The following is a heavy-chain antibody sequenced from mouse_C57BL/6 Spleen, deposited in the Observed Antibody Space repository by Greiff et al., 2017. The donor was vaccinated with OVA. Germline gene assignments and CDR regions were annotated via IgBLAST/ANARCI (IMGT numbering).Heavy chain of an antibody. Sequence: EVQGVESGEGLVKPGGSLKLSCAASGFTFSSYAMSWVRQTPEKRLEWVAYISSGGDYIYYADTVKGRFTISRDNARNTLYLQMSSLKSEDTAMYYCTRARGGLRPFDYWGQGTTLTVSS. CDR2: ISSGGDYI. CDR3: TRARGGLRPFDY. V-gene: IGHV5-9-1*02. D-gene: IGHD2-4*01. J-gene: IGHJ2*01. CDR1: GFTFSSYA.